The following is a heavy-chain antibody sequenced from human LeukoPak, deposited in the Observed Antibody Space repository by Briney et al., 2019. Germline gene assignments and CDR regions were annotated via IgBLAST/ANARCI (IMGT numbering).Heavy chain of an antibody. D-gene: IGHD2-2*02. V-gene: IGHV4-59*01. CDR1: GGSISSYY. CDR2: IYYSGST. CDR3: ARARGISPAAIGYYYYMDV. Sequence: SETLSLTCTVSGGSISSYYWSWIRQPPGKGLEWIGYIYYSGSTNYNPSLKSRVTISVDTSKNQFSLKLSSVTAADAAVYYCARARGISPAAIGYYYYMDVWGKGTTVTVSS. J-gene: IGHJ6*03.